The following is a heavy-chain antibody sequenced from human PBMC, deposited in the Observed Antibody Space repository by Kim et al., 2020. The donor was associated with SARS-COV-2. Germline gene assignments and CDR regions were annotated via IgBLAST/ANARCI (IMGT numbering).Heavy chain of an antibody. CDR2: INPSGGST. CDR3: AGEGVSGSYWGNWFDH. V-gene: IGHV1-46*01. J-gene: IGHJ5*02. D-gene: IGHD1-26*01. Sequence: ASVKVSCKASGYTFTSYYMHWVRQAPGKGLEWMGIINPSGGSTSHAQKFQGRVTMTRAPSTSTVYMELNSLSSEDTAVYYCAGEGVSGSYWGNWFDHWG. CDR1: GYTFTSYY.